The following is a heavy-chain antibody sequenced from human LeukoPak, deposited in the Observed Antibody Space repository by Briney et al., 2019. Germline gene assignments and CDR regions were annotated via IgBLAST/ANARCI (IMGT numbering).Heavy chain of an antibody. V-gene: IGHV3-48*01. CDR1: GFTFSSYA. Sequence: GGSLRLSCAASGFTFSSYAMSWVRQAPGKGLEWVSYIRSSSNAVYYADSVKGRFTISRDDVKNSLYLQMNSLRAEDTAVYYCARASRSGSPPQWGQGTLVTVSS. CDR3: ARASRSGSPPQ. CDR2: IRSSSNAV. J-gene: IGHJ4*02. D-gene: IGHD2-15*01.